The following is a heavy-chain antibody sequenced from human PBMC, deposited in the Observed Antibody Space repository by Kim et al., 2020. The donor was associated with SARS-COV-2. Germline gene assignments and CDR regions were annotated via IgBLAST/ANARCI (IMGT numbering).Heavy chain of an antibody. CDR1: GFTFSSYG. CDR2: ISYDGSNK. D-gene: IGHD3-22*01. J-gene: IGHJ4*02. CDR3: ARFKYYYDSSGYHGHFDY. Sequence: GGSLRLSCAASGFTFSSYGMHWVRQAPGKGLEWVAVISYDGSNKYYADSVKGRFTISRDNSKNTLYLQMNSLRAEDTAVYYCARFKYYYDSSGYHGHFDYWGQGTLVTVSS. V-gene: IGHV3-33*05.